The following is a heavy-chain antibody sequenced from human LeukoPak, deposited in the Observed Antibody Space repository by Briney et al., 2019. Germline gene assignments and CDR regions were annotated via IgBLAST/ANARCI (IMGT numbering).Heavy chain of an antibody. CDR3: GTRPAADIGPLDF. V-gene: IGHV3-23*01. J-gene: IGHJ4*02. CDR1: GFSFSSYA. CDR2: ITASGHNT. Sequence: GGSLRLSCAASGFSFSSYAMSWVRQAPGKGLEWVSSITASGHNTYYVDSVKGRFTISRDNSKNTLYLQMDSLRADETAVYYCGTRPAADIGPLDFWGQGTLVTVSS. D-gene: IGHD2-2*01.